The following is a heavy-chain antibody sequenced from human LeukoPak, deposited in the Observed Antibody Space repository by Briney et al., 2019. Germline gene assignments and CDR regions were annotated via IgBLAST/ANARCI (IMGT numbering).Heavy chain of an antibody. D-gene: IGHD6-25*01. CDR1: GFTFSNYG. CDR2: IGGSGGYHT. Sequence: KSGGSLRLSCAASGFTFSNYGMNWVRQTPGKGLEWVSGIGGSGGYHTYYADSVRGRFTISRDNAKNSLYLQMNSLRAEDTALYYCARDGLDSGPIGWGQGTLVTVSS. CDR3: ARDGLDSGPIG. V-gene: IGHV3-21*04. J-gene: IGHJ4*02.